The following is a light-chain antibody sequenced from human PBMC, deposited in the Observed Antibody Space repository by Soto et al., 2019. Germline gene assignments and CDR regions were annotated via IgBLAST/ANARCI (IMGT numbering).Light chain of an antibody. J-gene: IGLJ2*01. CDR2: DVN. CDR3: TSWPTSTTMI. CDR1: SSDIGAYNF. Sequence: QSALTQPASVSGSPGQSITISCTGTSSDIGAYNFVSWYQQHPGKAPKLMLYDVNIRPSGVSNRVSGSKSGNTASLTISGLQAEDEADYYCTSWPTSTTMIFGGGTKLTVL. V-gene: IGLV2-14*03.